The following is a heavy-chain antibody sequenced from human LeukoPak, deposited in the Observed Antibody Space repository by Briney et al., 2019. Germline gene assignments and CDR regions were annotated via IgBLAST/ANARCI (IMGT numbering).Heavy chain of an antibody. CDR2: INHSGST. J-gene: IGHJ3*02. D-gene: IGHD5-18*01. CDR3: ARYSYGSIDAFDI. CDR1: GGSFSGYY. V-gene: IGHV4-34*01. Sequence: SETLSLTCAVYGGSFSGYYWSWIRQPPGKGLEWIGEINHSGSTNYNLSLKSRVTISVDTSKNQFSLKLSSVTAADTAVYYCARYSYGSIDAFDIWGQGTMVTVSS.